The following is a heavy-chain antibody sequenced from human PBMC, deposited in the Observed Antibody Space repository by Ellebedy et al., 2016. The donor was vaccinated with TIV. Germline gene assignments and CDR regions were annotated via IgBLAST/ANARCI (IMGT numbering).Heavy chain of an antibody. J-gene: IGHJ4*02. CDR3: ARDYPRYYDSKGLDY. CDR2: ISYDGSNK. CDR1: GFTLSSYA. D-gene: IGHD3-22*01. Sequence: GGSLRLSXAASGFTLSSYAMHWVRQAPGKGLEWVAVISYDGSNKYYADSVKGRFTISRDNSKNTLYLQMNSLRAEDTAVYYCARDYPRYYDSKGLDYWGQGTLVTVSS. V-gene: IGHV3-30-3*01.